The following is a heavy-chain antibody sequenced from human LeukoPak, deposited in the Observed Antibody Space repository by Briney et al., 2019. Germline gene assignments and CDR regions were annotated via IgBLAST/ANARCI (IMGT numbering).Heavy chain of an antibody. CDR1: GGSISSGGYY. CDR3: ARLYSSSWYFDY. V-gene: IGHV4-31*03. D-gene: IGHD6-13*01. Sequence: SGTLSLTCTVSGGSISSGGYYWSWLRQHPGKGLEWFGYIYYSGSTYYNPSLKSRVTISVNTSKNQFSLKLSSVTAADTAVYYCARLYSSSWYFDYWGQGTPVTVSS. CDR2: IYYSGST. J-gene: IGHJ4*02.